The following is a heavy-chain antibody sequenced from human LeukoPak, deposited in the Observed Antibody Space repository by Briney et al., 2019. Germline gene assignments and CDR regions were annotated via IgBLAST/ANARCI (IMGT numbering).Heavy chain of an antibody. Sequence: GRSLRLSCAASGFTFSSYGMHWVRQAPGGGLEWVAVIWYDGSNKYYADSVKGRFTISRDNSKNTLYLQMNSLRAEDTALYYASGHGSSSYWGQGTLVAVSS. J-gene: IGHJ4*02. CDR2: IWYDGSNK. D-gene: IGHD6-13*01. CDR3: SGHGSSSY. CDR1: GFTFSSYG. V-gene: IGHV3-33*01.